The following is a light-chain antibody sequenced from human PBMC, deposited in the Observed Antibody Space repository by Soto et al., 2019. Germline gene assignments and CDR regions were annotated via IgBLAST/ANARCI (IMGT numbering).Light chain of an antibody. J-gene: IGKJ4*01. CDR1: QSVSSN. CDR2: GAS. V-gene: IGKV3D-15*01. Sequence: DIVLTQSPATLSVSPGERATLSCRASQSVSSNLAWYQQKPGQAPRLLIYGASSRATGIPDRFSGSGSGTDFTLTISRLEPEDVATYYCQKYNTAPLTFGGGTKVDIK. CDR3: QKYNTAPLT.